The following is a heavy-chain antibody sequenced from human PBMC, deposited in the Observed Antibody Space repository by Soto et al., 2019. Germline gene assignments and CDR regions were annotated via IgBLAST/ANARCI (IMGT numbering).Heavy chain of an antibody. CDR1: GLTFSTYA. V-gene: IGHV3-23*01. CDR2: ISGSGGTT. D-gene: IGHD5-12*01. J-gene: IGHJ5*02. Sequence: WGSLRLSCAASGLTFSTYAMSWVRQAPGKGLEWVSGISGSGGTTYYAGSVRGRFTISRDNAKNSLYLQMNSLRAEDTAVYYCARGVRYSGYDQYNWFDPWGQGT. CDR3: ARGVRYSGYDQYNWFDP.